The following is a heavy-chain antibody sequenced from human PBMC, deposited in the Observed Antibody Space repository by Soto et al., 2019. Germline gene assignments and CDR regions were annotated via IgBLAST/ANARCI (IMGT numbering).Heavy chain of an antibody. CDR1: GFTFSSYG. CDR3: VKGANGSGSYKLVIVFDY. CDR2: ISYDGSNK. J-gene: IGHJ4*02. D-gene: IGHD3-10*01. Sequence: GGSLRLSCAASGFTFSSYGMHWVRQAPGKGLEWVAVISYDGSNKYYADSVKGRFTISRDNSKNTLYLQMNSLRAEDTAVYYCVKGANGSGSYKLVIVFDYWGQGTLVTVSS. V-gene: IGHV3-30*18.